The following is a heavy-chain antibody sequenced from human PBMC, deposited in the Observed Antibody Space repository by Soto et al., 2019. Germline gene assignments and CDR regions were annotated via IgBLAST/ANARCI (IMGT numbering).Heavy chain of an antibody. Sequence: QPGGSLRLSCAASGFTFSSYGMHWVRQAPGKGLEWVAVISYDGSNKYYADSVKGRFTISRDNSKNTLYLQMNSLRAEDTAVYYCAKAYDYVWGSYRLSEYYFDYWGQGTLVTVSS. CDR2: ISYDGSNK. J-gene: IGHJ4*02. V-gene: IGHV3-30*18. D-gene: IGHD3-16*02. CDR1: GFTFSSYG. CDR3: AKAYDYVWGSYRLSEYYFDY.